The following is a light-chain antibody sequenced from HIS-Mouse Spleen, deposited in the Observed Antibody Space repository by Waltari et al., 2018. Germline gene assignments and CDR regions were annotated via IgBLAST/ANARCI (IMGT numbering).Light chain of an antibody. CDR1: ALPKKY. CDR2: DDS. V-gene: IGLV3-21*02. J-gene: IGLJ2*01. CDR3: QVWDSSSDHVV. Sequence: SYELTQPPSVSVSPGQTARITCSGDALPKKYAYWYQQKPGQAPVLVVYDDSDRPSGVPGRFSGSNSGNTATLTISRVEAGDEADYYCQVWDSSSDHVVFGGGTKLTVL.